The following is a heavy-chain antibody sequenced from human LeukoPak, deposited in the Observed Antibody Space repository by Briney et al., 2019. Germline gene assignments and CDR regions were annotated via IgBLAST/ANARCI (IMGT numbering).Heavy chain of an antibody. J-gene: IGHJ3*02. CDR3: ARESSWTGFFEM. Sequence: SETSSLTCTVSGGSISSYYWSWMRQPPGKGLEWIGYIYYSRSTDYNPSLKSRVTLSVDTSKNQFSLNLNSVTAADTAVYYCARESSWTGFFEMWGRGTLVTVSS. V-gene: IGHV4-59*01. D-gene: IGHD6-13*01. CDR2: IYYSRST. CDR1: GGSISSYY.